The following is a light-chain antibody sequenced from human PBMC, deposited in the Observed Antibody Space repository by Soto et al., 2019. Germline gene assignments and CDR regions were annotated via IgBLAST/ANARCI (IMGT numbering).Light chain of an antibody. Sequence: EIVLTQYPATLSLSPGERATLSCRARQSVSSYLAWYQQKPGQAPRLLIYDASNRATGIPARFSGSGYGTDFTLTISSLEPEDFAVYYCQQRSNWPITFGQGTRLEIK. V-gene: IGKV3-11*01. CDR2: DAS. CDR3: QQRSNWPIT. CDR1: QSVSSY. J-gene: IGKJ5*01.